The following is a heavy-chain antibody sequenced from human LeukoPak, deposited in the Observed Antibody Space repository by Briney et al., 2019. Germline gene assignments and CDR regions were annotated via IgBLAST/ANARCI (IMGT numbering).Heavy chain of an antibody. V-gene: IGHV4-39*07. D-gene: IGHD6-6*01. CDR3: ARSIAARSVLTGKYYFDY. CDR1: GGSISSRTYY. Sequence: SETLSLTCTVSGGSISSRTYYWGWIRQPPGKGLEWIAKIYYSGSTDYNPSLKSRVSISIDTSKNQFSLKLSSVTAADTAVYYCARSIAARSVLTGKYYFDYWGQGTLVTVSS. J-gene: IGHJ4*02. CDR2: IYYSGST.